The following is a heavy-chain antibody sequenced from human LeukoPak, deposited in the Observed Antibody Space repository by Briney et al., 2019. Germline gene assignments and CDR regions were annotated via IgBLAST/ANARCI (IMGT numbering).Heavy chain of an antibody. J-gene: IGHJ4*02. V-gene: IGHV3-21*06. D-gene: IGHD5-24*01. CDR2: ISSRSTYR. CDR1: GFSFSMYD. CDR3: ARLGPGRDVSNSFDL. Sequence: GGSLSLSCEASGFSFSMYDMTWVRQAPRKGLEYVSSISSRSTYRFSADSVRGRFTISRDDAKNLLFLHMNSLRGDDTAVYYCARLGPGRDVSNSFDLWGQGTLVTVSS.